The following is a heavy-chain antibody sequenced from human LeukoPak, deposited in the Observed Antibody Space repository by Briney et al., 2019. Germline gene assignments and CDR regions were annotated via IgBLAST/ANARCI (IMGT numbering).Heavy chain of an antibody. J-gene: IGHJ4*02. Sequence: GGSLRLSCAASGXTFSSYWMSWVRQAPGEGLEWVANIKQDGTEKYYMDSVKGRFSISRDNAKHSLYLQMNALRAEDTAVYYCARDVRPDYWGQGTLVTVST. V-gene: IGHV3-7*04. CDR1: GXTFSSYW. D-gene: IGHD6-6*01. CDR3: ARDVRPDY. CDR2: IKQDGTEK.